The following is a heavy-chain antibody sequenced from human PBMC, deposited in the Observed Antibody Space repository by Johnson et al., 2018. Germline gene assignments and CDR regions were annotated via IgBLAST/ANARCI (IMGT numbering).Heavy chain of an antibody. V-gene: IGHV3-21*01. D-gene: IGHD3-16*01. CDR3: ASLHTGSDRPPLGHYYYYGMDV. CDR1: GFTFSSYS. CDR2: ISSSSSYI. J-gene: IGHJ6*02. Sequence: VQLVESGGGLVKPGGSLRLSCAASGFTFSSYSMNWVRQAPGKGLEWVSSISSSSSYIYYADSVKGRFTISRDNAKNSLYLQMNSLRAEDTAVYYCASLHTGSDRPPLGHYYYYGMDVWGQGTTVTVSS.